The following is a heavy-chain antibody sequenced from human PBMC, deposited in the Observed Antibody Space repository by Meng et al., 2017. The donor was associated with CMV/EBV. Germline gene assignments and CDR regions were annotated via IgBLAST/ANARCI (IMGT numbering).Heavy chain of an antibody. Sequence: SYGDSVSSNSGAWNWLRQSPSRGLEWLGRTYYRSKWYNDYAVSVKSRITINPDTSKNQFSLQLNSVTPEDTAVYYCARDVPNNWFDPWGQGTLVTVSS. CDR3: ARDVPNNWFDP. J-gene: IGHJ5*02. CDR1: GDSVSSNSGA. CDR2: TYYRSKWYN. V-gene: IGHV6-1*01.